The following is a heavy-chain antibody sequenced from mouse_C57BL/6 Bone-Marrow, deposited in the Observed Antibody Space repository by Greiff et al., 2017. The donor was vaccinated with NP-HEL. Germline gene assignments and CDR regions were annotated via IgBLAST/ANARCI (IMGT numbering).Heavy chain of an antibody. CDR2: IYPGDGDT. J-gene: IGHJ1*03. CDR1: GYAFSSSW. CDR3: ARPYGSSYGWYFDV. D-gene: IGHD1-1*01. Sequence: VKLQESGPELVKPGASVKISCKASGYAFSSSWMNWVKQRPGKGLEWIGRIYPGDGDTNYNGKFKGKATLTADKSSSTAYMQLSSLTSEDSAVYFCARPYGSSYGWYFDVWGTGTTVTVSS. V-gene: IGHV1-82*01.